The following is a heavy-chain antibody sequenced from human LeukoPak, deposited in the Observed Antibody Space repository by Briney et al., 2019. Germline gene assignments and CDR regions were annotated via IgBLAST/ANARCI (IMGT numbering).Heavy chain of an antibody. J-gene: IGHJ4*02. CDR3: ARDRGAGRYLDY. CDR2: ISSSSSYI. V-gene: IGHV3-21*01. CDR1: GFTFSSYS. Sequence: KSGGSLRLSCAASGFTFSSYSMNWVRQAPGKGLVWVSSISSSSSYIYYADSVKGRFTISRDNAKNSLYLQMNSLRAEDTAVYYCARDRGAGRYLDYWGQGTLVTVSS. D-gene: IGHD1-26*01.